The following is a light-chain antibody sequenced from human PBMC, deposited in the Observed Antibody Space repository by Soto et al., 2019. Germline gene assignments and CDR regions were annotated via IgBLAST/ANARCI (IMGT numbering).Light chain of an antibody. V-gene: IGKV3-11*01. Sequence: IVYTNAAAPLLSTHRERATPLCRASQNISSYLIWYQQKPGQAPRLLIYDVSTRATGIPARFSGSGSGTDFTLTISSLEPEDFAVYYCQQRSNWPRTFGQGTKVDIK. CDR2: DVS. CDR1: QNISSY. CDR3: QQRSNWPRT. J-gene: IGKJ1*01.